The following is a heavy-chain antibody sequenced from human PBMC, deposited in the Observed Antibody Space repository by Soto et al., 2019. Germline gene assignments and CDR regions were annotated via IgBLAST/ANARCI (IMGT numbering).Heavy chain of an antibody. V-gene: IGHV4-59*01. J-gene: IGHJ3*02. Sequence: PSETLSLTCTVSGGSISSYYWSWIRQPPGKGLEWIGYIYYSGSTNYNPSLKSRVTISVDTSKNQFSLKLSSVTAADTAVYYCARGGYSSGWPPFDAFDIWGQGTMVTVSS. CDR2: IYYSGST. D-gene: IGHD6-19*01. CDR1: GGSISSYY. CDR3: ARGGYSSGWPPFDAFDI.